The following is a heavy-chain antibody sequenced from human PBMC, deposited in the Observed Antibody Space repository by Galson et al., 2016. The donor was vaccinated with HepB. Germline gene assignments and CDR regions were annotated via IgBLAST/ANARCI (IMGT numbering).Heavy chain of an antibody. V-gene: IGHV4-59*01. CDR2: ISYSGIT. D-gene: IGHD3-3*01. J-gene: IGHJ4*02. CDR3: ARDRYDFWSGYPRYFDY. Sequence: ETLSLTCTVSGGSISPYYWSWIRQPPGKGLEWIGYISYSGITNYNPSLKSRVTISVDTSKNQFSLKLGSVTAADTAVYYCARDRYDFWSGYPRYFDYWGQGTLVTVSS. CDR1: GGSISPYY.